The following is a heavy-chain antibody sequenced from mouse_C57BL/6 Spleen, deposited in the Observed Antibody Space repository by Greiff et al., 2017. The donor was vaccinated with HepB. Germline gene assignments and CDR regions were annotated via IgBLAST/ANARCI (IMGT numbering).Heavy chain of an antibody. CDR1: GYAFSSSW. J-gene: IGHJ2*01. CDR2: IYPGDGDT. V-gene: IGHV1-82*01. Sequence: QVQLQQSGPELVKPGASVKISCKASGYAFSSSWMNWVKQRPGKGLEWIGRIYPGDGDTNYNGKFKGKATLTADKSSSTAYMQLSSLTSEDSAVYFCARSGSNSYFDYGGQGTTLTVSP. CDR3: ARSGSNSYFDY. D-gene: IGHD2-5*01.